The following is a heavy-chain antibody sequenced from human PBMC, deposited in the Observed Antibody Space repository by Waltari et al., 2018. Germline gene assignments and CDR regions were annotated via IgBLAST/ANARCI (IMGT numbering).Heavy chain of an antibody. V-gene: IGHV3-11*04. CDR1: GFTFSAYY. D-gene: IGHD2-21*01. J-gene: IGHJ4*02. CDR3: ARDMGGDREFDY. Sequence: QVQLVESGGDLVKPGGSLRLSCAASGFTFSAYYMSWIRQAPGKGLDWISYISSSGNTIYYADSVKGRFAISRDNAKNSLSLQMNSLRADDTAVYFCARDMGGDREFDYWGQGTQVTVSP. CDR2: ISSSGNTI.